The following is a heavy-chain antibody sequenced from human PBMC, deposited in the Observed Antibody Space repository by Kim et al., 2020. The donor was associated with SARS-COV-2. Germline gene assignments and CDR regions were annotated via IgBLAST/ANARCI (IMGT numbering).Heavy chain of an antibody. D-gene: IGHD3-10*01. V-gene: IGHV1-69*13. CDR1: GGTFSSYA. CDR2: IIPIFGTA. CDR3: ARGDQGELLWFGELLSGGQAYGMDV. J-gene: IGHJ6*02. Sequence: SVKVSCKASGGTFSSYAISWVRQAPGQGLEWMGGIIPIFGTANYAQKFQGRVTITADESTSTAYMELSSLRSEDTAVYYCARGDQGELLWFGELLSGGQAYGMDVWGQGTTVTVSS.